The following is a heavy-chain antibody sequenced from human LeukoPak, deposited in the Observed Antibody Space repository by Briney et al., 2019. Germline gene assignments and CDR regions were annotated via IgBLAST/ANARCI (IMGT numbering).Heavy chain of an antibody. CDR3: ARGQRYYGSGSYYNAPGDY. CDR1: GYTFTGYY. V-gene: IGHV1-2*02. CDR2: INPNSGGT. J-gene: IGHJ4*02. Sequence: ASVTVSCKASGYTFTGYYMHWVRQAPGQGLEWMGWINPNSGGTNYAQKFQGRVTMTRDTSISTAYMELSRLRSDDTAVYYCARGQRYYGSGSYYNAPGDYWGQGTLVTVSS. D-gene: IGHD3-10*01.